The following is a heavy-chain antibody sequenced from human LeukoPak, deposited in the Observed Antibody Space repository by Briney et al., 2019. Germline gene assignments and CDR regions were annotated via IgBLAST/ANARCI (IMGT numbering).Heavy chain of an antibody. CDR2: IIPIFGTA. Sequence: SVKVSCKASGGTFSSYAISWVRQAPGQGLEWMGGIIPIFGTANYAQKFQGRVTITTDESKSTAYMELSSLRSEDTAVYYCARVVEMATINWFDPWGQGTLVTVSS. CDR3: ARVVEMATINWFDP. D-gene: IGHD5-24*01. V-gene: IGHV1-69*05. CDR1: GGTFSSYA. J-gene: IGHJ5*02.